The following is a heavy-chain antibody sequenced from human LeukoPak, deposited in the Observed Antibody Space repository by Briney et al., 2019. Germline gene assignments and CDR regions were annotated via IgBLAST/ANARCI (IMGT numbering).Heavy chain of an antibody. Sequence: SETLSLTCTVSGGSISSGGYYWSWIRQHPGKGLEWIAYIYYSGNTYYSPSLKSRVTISVDTSKNQFSLKLSSVTAADTAVYYCARAAPDAFDIWGQGTMVTASS. CDR2: IYYSGNT. J-gene: IGHJ3*02. V-gene: IGHV4-31*03. CDR1: GGSISSGGYY. CDR3: ARAAPDAFDI.